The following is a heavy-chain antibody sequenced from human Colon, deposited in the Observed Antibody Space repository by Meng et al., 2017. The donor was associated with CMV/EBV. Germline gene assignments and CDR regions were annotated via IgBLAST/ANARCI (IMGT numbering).Heavy chain of an antibody. D-gene: IGHD2-2*01. CDR2: IIPIFGTP. CDR1: GGPFNSNA. V-gene: IGHV1-69*13. J-gene: IGHJ5*02. Sequence: PSVKVSCKTSGGPFNSNAISWVRQAPGQGLEWMGGIIPIFGTPKYAQKFQDRVTITADESTSTSYMELSGLTSDDTAVYFCARSPLPAALNWFDPWGQGTLVTVSS. CDR3: ARSPLPAALNWFDP.